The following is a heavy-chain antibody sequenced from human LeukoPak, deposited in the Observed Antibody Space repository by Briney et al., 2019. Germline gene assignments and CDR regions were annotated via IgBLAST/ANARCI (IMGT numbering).Heavy chain of an antibody. CDR2: ISGSGGST. V-gene: IGHV3-23*01. D-gene: IGHD2-15*01. Sequence: GGSLRLSCAASAFTFISYAMSWVRQAPGKGLEWVSAISGSGGSTYYADSVKGRFTISRDNSKNTLYLQMNSLRAEDTAVYYCAKQRMGYYFDYWGQGTLVTVSS. J-gene: IGHJ4*02. CDR3: AKQRMGYYFDY. CDR1: AFTFISYA.